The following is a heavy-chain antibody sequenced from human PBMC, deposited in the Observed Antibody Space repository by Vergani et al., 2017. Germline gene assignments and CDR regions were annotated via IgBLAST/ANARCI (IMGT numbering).Heavy chain of an antibody. V-gene: IGHV1-2*02. Sequence: QVQLVQSGAEVKKPGASVKVSCKASGYTFTGYYMHWVRQAPGQGLEWMGWINPNSGGTNYAQNVQGRVTMTRDTSISTAYMELSRLRSDDTAVYYCAREYDYYGSGSYDYWGQGTLVTVSS. CDR2: INPNSGGT. J-gene: IGHJ4*02. CDR1: GYTFTGYY. CDR3: AREYDYYGSGSYDY. D-gene: IGHD3-10*01.